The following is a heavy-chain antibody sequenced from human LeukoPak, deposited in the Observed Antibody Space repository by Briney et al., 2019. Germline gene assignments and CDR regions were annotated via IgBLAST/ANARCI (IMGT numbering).Heavy chain of an antibody. D-gene: IGHD1-26*01. CDR2: INHSGST. Sequence: KPSGTLSLTCAVYGGSFSGYYWSWIRQPPGKGLEWIGEINHSGSTNYNPSLKSRVTISVDTSKNQFSLKLSSVTAADTAVYYCAQSGSYPDYFDYWGQGTLVTVSS. J-gene: IGHJ4*02. CDR3: AQSGSYPDYFDY. CDR1: GGSFSGYY. V-gene: IGHV4-34*01.